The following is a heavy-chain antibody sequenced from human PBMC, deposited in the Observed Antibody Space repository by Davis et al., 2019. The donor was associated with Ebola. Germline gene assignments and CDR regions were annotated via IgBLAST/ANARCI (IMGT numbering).Heavy chain of an antibody. V-gene: IGHV1-2*02. Sequence: AASVKVSCKASGYTFTNYYIHWVRQAPGQGLEWMGWINPNSGGTNYAQKFQGRVTMTRDTSISTAHMELSRLRSDDTAVYYCARGYSSGWYGFDYWGQGTLVTVSS. CDR3: ARGYSSGWYGFDY. J-gene: IGHJ4*02. CDR1: GYTFTNYY. CDR2: INPNSGGT. D-gene: IGHD6-19*01.